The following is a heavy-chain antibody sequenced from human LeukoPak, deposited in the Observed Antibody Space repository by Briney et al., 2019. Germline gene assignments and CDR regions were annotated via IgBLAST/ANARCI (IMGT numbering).Heavy chain of an antibody. D-gene: IGHD6-19*01. Sequence: PSETLSLTCTVSGGSMSSYYWSWIRQPPGKGLEWIGHIHYNGNTNYNPSLKSGVTISVDTSKNQFSLKLSSVTAADTAVYYCARGYSSGWYRGWFDPRGQGTLVIVSS. CDR3: ARGYSSGWYRGWFDP. V-gene: IGHV4-59*01. CDR1: GGSMSSYY. J-gene: IGHJ5*02. CDR2: IHYNGNT.